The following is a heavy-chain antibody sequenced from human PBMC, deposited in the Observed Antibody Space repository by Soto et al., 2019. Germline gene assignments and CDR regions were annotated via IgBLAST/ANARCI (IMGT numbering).Heavy chain of an antibody. D-gene: IGHD3-10*01. CDR1: GGSISSGGYY. Sequence: QVQLQESGPGLVKPSQTLSLTCTVSGGSISSGGYYWSWIRQHPGKGLEGIGYIYYSGSTYYNPSLKSRVTISVDTSKNQFSLKLSSVTAADTAVYYCARSMYGSGSYYKVWGVDYWGQGTLVTVSS. V-gene: IGHV4-31*03. CDR3: ARSMYGSGSYYKVWGVDY. CDR2: IYYSGST. J-gene: IGHJ4*02.